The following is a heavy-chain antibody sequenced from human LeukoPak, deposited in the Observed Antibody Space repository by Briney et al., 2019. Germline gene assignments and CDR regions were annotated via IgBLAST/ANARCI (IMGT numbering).Heavy chain of an antibody. CDR3: ARGGRDHGGAFDI. CDR2: ISSNGGST. D-gene: IGHD5-24*01. CDR1: GFTFSSYA. J-gene: IGHJ3*02. Sequence: GGSLRLSCAASGFTFSSYAMHWVRQAPGKGLEYVSAISSNGGSTYYANSVKGGFTISRDNSKNTLYLQMGSLRAEDMAVYYCARGGRDHGGAFDIWGQGTMVTVSS. V-gene: IGHV3-64*01.